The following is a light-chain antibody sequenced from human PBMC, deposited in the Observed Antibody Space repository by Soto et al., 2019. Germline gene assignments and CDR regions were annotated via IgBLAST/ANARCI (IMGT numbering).Light chain of an antibody. CDR1: QSVSNC. Sequence: ILMTQSPATLSVSPGERATLSCRASQSVSNCLAWYQQKPGQAPRLLIYDASTRATGIPARFSGSGSGTDFTLTISGMQSEDFAVYYCQQYNNWPPLTFGQGTKVEIK. J-gene: IGKJ1*01. CDR2: DAS. CDR3: QQYNNWPPLT. V-gene: IGKV3-15*01.